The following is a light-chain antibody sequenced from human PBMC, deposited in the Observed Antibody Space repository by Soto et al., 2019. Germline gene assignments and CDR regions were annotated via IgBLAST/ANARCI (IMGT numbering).Light chain of an antibody. CDR2: EAS. CDR1: QSIHTW. J-gene: IGKJ2*01. V-gene: IGKV1-5*03. Sequence: DIQMTQSPSTLSASVGDRVTITCRASQSIHTWLAWYQQKPGTVPKLLIYEASTLESGVPSRFSGSRSGTEFTLTVSSLQPDDFATYYYQQYNDSFRYTFGQGTKLEI. CDR3: QQYNDSFRYT.